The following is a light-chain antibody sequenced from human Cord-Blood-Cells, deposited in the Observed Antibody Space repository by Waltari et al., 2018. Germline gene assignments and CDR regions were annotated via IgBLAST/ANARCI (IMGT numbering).Light chain of an antibody. CDR3: SSYTSSSPFV. CDR1: RRYGCGYNY. J-gene: IGLJ1*01. CDR2: EVS. V-gene: IGLV2-14*01. Sequence: QFALTPPAPLSGSPGQSVPLSRTGTRRYGCGYNYFPWYQQHPGKAPKLMIYEVSNRPSGVSNRFSGSKSGNTASLTISGLQAEDEADYYCSSYTSSSPFVFGTGTKVTVL.